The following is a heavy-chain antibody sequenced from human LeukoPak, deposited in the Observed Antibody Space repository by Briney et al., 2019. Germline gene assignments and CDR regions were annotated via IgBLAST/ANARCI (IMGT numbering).Heavy chain of an antibody. V-gene: IGHV1-2*02. Sequence: ASVKVSCKASGYTFTGYYMHWVRQAPGQGLEWMGWINPNSGGTNFAQKFQGRVTMTRDTSISTAYMELSRLRSDDTAVYYCAREKRVAGSRGGFHPWAQEPLDSVP. CDR3: AREKRVAGSRGGFHP. CDR2: INPNSGGT. D-gene: IGHD6-19*01. CDR1: GYTFTGYY. J-gene: IGHJ5*02.